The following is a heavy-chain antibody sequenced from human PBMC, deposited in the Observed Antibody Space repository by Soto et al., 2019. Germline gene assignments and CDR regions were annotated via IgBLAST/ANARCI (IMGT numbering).Heavy chain of an antibody. Sequence: PSETLSLTCAVSGGSISSGGYSWSWIRQPPGKGLEWIGYIYHSGSTYYNPSLKSRVTISVDRSKNQFSLKLCSVTAADTAVYYCSRAPRLYQPPHYVMDVWGQGTTVTVSS. CDR2: IYHSGST. V-gene: IGHV4-30-2*01. CDR1: GGSISSGGYS. J-gene: IGHJ6*02. CDR3: SRAPRLYQPPHYVMDV. D-gene: IGHD2-8*01.